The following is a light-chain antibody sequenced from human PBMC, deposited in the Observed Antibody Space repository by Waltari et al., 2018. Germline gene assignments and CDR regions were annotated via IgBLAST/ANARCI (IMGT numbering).Light chain of an antibody. V-gene: IGKV3-20*01. CDR2: GAS. CDR1: QSVRSSY. Sequence: EIVLTQSPGTLSLSPGERATLSCRASQSVRSSYLAWYQQKPGQAPRLLIYGASSRATDSPDRCSGSGSGTDFTLTISRLEPEDFAVYYCQQYGSSPLTFGGGTKVEIK. J-gene: IGKJ4*01. CDR3: QQYGSSPLT.